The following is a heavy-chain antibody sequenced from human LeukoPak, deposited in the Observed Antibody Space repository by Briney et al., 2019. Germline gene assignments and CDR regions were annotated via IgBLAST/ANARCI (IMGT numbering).Heavy chain of an antibody. V-gene: IGHV1-69*13. CDR1: GGTFIIYA. D-gene: IGHD6-19*01. J-gene: IGHJ6*03. CDR3: ARAAIAVAGTGGYYYMDV. CDR2: IIPIFGTA. Sequence: SVTVSCKASGGTFIIYAISWVRQAPGQGLEWMGGIIPIFGTANYAQKFQGRVTITADESTSTAYMELSSLRSEDTAVYYCARAAIAVAGTGGYYYMDVWGKGTTVTVSS.